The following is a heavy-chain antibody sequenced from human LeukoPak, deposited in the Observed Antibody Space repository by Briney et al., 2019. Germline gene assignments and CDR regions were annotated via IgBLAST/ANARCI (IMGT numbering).Heavy chain of an antibody. J-gene: IGHJ4*02. CDR3: ARKELGRWYFDY. Sequence: ASVKVSCKASGGTSSSYAISWVRQAPGQGLEWMGGIIPIFGTANYAQKFQGRVTITADKSTSTAYMELSSLRSEDTAVYYCARKELGRWYFDYWGQGTLVTVSS. CDR1: GGTSSSYA. V-gene: IGHV1-69*06. CDR2: IIPIFGTA. D-gene: IGHD7-27*01.